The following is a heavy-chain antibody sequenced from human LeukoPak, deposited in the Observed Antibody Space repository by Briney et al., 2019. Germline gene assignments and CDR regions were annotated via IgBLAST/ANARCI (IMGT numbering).Heavy chain of an antibody. CDR1: GFTFNVYS. CDR3: ARDRGTAGLDY. V-gene: IGHV3-48*04. D-gene: IGHD2-21*02. CDR2: ISGTGSTI. Sequence: GGSLRVSCAASGFTFNVYSVNWVRQAPGKGLQWVSYISGTGSTIYYAASVKGRFTISRDNAKNSLYLQMNSLRVEDTAVYYCARDRGTAGLDYWGQGTLVTVSS. J-gene: IGHJ4*02.